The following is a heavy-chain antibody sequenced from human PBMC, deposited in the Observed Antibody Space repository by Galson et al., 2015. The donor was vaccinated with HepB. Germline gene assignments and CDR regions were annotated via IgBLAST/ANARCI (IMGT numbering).Heavy chain of an antibody. CDR3: ARRRLYSSAPDH. J-gene: IGHJ4*02. CDR1: RYNFTNYW. CDR2: IYPGNSDT. Sequence: QSGAEVKKPGESLKISCMGSRYNFTNYWIAWVRQVPGKGLEWMGTIYPGNSDTRISPSFRGQVTISADKSITTAYLQWSSLKASDTAMYYCARRRLYSSAPDHWGQGTLVTVSS. V-gene: IGHV5-51*03. D-gene: IGHD6-19*01.